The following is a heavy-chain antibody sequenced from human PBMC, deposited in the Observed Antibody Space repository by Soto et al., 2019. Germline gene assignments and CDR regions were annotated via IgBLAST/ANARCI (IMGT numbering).Heavy chain of an antibody. V-gene: IGHV3-49*03. D-gene: IGHD4-17*01. CDR3: ARSTTVTRKSDY. CDR1: GFTFGDYG. J-gene: IGHJ4*02. CDR2: IRNKDYGEAT. Sequence: QSGGSLRLSCKTSGFTFGDYGMSWFRQAPGKGLEWVGFIRNKDYGEATEHAASVKGRFIISRDDSNSVAYLQMNSLTTEDTGMYFCARSTTVTRKSDYWGQGTLVTVSS.